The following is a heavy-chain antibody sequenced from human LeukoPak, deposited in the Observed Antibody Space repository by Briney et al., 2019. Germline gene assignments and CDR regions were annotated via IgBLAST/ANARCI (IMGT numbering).Heavy chain of an antibody. CDR3: TRSAGPRGYSYGYEDY. D-gene: IGHD5-18*01. V-gene: IGHV3-49*04. CDR1: GFTFGDYA. Sequence: RSLRLSCTASGFTFGDYAMSWVRQAPGKALEWVGFIRSKAYGGTTEYAASVKGRFTISRDDSKSIAYLQMNSLKTEDTAVYYCTRSAGPRGYSYGYEDYWGQGTLVTVSS. CDR2: IRSKAYGGTT. J-gene: IGHJ4*02.